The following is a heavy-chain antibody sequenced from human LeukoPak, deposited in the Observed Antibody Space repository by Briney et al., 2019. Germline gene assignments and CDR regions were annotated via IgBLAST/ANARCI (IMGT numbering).Heavy chain of an antibody. Sequence: ASVKVSCKASGDTFTGYYMHWVRQAPGQGLEWMGWINPNSGGTNYAQKFQGRVTMTRDTSISTAYMELSRLRSDDTAVYYCAISSGWYYYFDYWGQGTLVTVSS. CDR2: INPNSGGT. D-gene: IGHD6-19*01. J-gene: IGHJ4*02. CDR3: AISSGWYYYFDY. CDR1: GDTFTGYY. V-gene: IGHV1-2*02.